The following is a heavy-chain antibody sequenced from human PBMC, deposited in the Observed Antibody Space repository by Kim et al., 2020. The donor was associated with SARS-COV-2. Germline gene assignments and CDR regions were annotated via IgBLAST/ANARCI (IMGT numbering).Heavy chain of an antibody. CDR2: MNPNSGNT. CDR1: GYTFTSYD. D-gene: IGHD6-19*01. V-gene: IGHV1-8*01. Sequence: ASVKVSCKASGYTFTSYDINWVRQATGQGREWMGWMNPNSGNTGYAQKFQGRVTMTRNTSISTAYMELSSLRSEDTAVYYCARGARPRWLSPNYWYFDLWGRGTLLPVSS. J-gene: IGHJ2*01. CDR3: ARGARPRWLSPNYWYFDL.